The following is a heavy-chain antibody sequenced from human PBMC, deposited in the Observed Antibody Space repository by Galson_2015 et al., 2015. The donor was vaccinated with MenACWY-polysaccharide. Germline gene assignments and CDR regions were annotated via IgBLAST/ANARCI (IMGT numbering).Heavy chain of an antibody. J-gene: IGHJ4*02. V-gene: IGHV2-5*02. D-gene: IGHD3-10*01. CDR3: AHGQYYYATSSFSYYFDV. CDR1: GFSLNTRGVG. Sequence: LVKPTQTLTLTCTFSGFSLNTRGVGVGWIRQPPGKALKWLALIYWDNDKRYSPSLKTRLTITKDTSKNQVFLAMTNVDPVDTATYYCAHGQYYYATSSFSYYFDVWGPGTLVTVSS. CDR2: IYWDNDK.